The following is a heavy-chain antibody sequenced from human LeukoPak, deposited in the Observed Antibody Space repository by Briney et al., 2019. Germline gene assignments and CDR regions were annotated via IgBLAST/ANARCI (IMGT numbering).Heavy chain of an antibody. CDR2: ISSNGDYI. V-gene: IGHV3-21*01. Sequence: GGSLRLSCAASGFAFSSYRMNWVRQAPGKGLEWVSSISSNGDYIYYTDSVKGRFTMSRDNAKNSLYLQLSSLRAEDTAVYYCARGRYYYDSSGYYYDNWFDPWGQGTLVTVSS. CDR3: ARGRYYYDSSGYYYDNWFDP. D-gene: IGHD3-22*01. CDR1: GFAFSSYR. J-gene: IGHJ5*02.